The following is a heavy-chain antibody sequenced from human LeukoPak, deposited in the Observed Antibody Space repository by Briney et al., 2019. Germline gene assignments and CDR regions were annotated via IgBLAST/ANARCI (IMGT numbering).Heavy chain of an antibody. D-gene: IGHD5-18*01. Sequence: GASVKVSCKASGFTFTNYGISWVRQAPGQGLEWMGWINPNSGGTNYAQKFQGRVTMTRDTSISTAYMELSRLRSDDTAVYYCARETSPWIQLWSFDYWGQGTLVTVSS. CDR2: INPNSGGT. J-gene: IGHJ4*02. V-gene: IGHV1-2*02. CDR1: GFTFTNYG. CDR3: ARETSPWIQLWSFDY.